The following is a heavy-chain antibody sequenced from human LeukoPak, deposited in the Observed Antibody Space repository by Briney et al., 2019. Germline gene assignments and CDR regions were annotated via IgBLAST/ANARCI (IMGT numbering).Heavy chain of an antibody. CDR3: ARGAPYYDFWSGYLYWFDP. D-gene: IGHD3-3*01. CDR1: GGSISSGDYY. Sequence: SETLSLTCTVSGGSISSGDYYWSWIRQPPGKGLEWIVYIYYSGSTYYNPSLKSRVTISVDTSKNQFSLKLSSVTAAVTAVYYCARGAPYYDFWSGYLYWFDPWGQGTLVTVSS. V-gene: IGHV4-30-4*01. CDR2: IYYSGST. J-gene: IGHJ5*02.